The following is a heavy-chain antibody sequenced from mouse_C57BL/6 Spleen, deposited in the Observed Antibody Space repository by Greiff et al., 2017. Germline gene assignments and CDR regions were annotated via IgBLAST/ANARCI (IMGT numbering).Heavy chain of an antibody. CDR3: ARSGAGTLDV. D-gene: IGHD4-1*01. CDR1: GYTFTSYW. CDR2: IDPSACYT. J-gene: IGHJ1*03. V-gene: IGHV1-69*01. Sequence: QVQLQQPGAELVLPGASVKLSCKASGYTFTSYWMHWVKQRPGQGLEWIGEIDPSACYTHYTHTFTGKSTLTVDKSSSTAYMQLSSLTSEDSAGDYCARSGAGTLDVWGTGTTVTVSS.